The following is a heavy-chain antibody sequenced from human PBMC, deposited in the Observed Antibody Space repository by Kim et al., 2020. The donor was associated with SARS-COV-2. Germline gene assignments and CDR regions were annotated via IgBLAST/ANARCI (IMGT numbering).Heavy chain of an antibody. Sequence: NGNTNYAQKLQGRVTMTTDTSTSTAYMELRSLRSDDTAVYYCARDFGSDYWGQGTLVTVSS. CDR3: ARDFGSDY. J-gene: IGHJ4*02. D-gene: IGHD3-10*01. CDR2: NGNT. V-gene: IGHV1-18*01.